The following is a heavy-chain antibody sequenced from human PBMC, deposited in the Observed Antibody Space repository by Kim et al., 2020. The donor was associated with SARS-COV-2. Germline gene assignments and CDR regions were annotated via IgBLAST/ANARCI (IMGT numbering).Heavy chain of an antibody. D-gene: IGHD6-13*01. CDR3: AKMAAAAGTWVGLFDY. V-gene: IGHV3-23*01. J-gene: IGHJ4*02. CDR2: ISGSGGST. Sequence: GGSLRLSCAASGFTFSSYAMSWVRQAPGKGLEWVSAISGSGGSTYYADSVKGRFTISRDNSKNTLYLQMNSLRAEDTAVYYCAKMAAAAGTWVGLFDYWGQGTLVTVSS. CDR1: GFTFSSYA.